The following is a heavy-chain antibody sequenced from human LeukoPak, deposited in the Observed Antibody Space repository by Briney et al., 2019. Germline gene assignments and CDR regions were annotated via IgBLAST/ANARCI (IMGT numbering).Heavy chain of an antibody. Sequence: GGSLRLSCAASGFTFSDYWMSWLRQAPGKGLEWVANIKQDGSEKFYLDSVKGRFTISRDNAKNSLSLQMNSLRAEDTAVYYCARDGDTSGYSDWGQGTLVTVSS. J-gene: IGHJ4*02. CDR2: IKQDGSEK. V-gene: IGHV3-7*01. CDR1: GFTFSDYW. CDR3: ARDGDTSGYSD. D-gene: IGHD3-22*01.